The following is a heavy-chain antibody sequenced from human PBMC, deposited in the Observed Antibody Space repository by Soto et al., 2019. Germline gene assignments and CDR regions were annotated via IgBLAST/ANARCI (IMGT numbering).Heavy chain of an antibody. CDR1: GYTFTSYY. V-gene: IGHV1-46*03. Sequence: QVQLVQSGAEVKKPGASVKVSCKASGYTFTSYYMHWVRQAPGQGLEWMGIINPSGGSTSYAQKFKGRVTMTRDTSTSTVYMELSSLRSEDTAVYYCARAGEDIVVVVAATPWFDPWGQGTLVTVSS. D-gene: IGHD2-15*01. J-gene: IGHJ5*02. CDR2: INPSGGST. CDR3: ARAGEDIVVVVAATPWFDP.